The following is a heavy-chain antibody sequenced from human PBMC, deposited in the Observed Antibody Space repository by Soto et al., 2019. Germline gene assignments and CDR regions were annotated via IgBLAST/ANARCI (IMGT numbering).Heavy chain of an antibody. D-gene: IGHD3-10*01. V-gene: IGHV3-7*01. CDR1: GFTFSSYW. CDR3: ARDLRFGELWLDYFDY. Sequence: EVQLVESGGGLVQPGGSLRLSCAASGFTFSSYWMSWVRQAPGKGLEWVANIKQDGSEKYYVDSVKGRFTISRDNAKNSLYLQMNSLRAEDTAVYYCARDLRFGELWLDYFDYWGQGTLVTVSS. CDR2: IKQDGSEK. J-gene: IGHJ4*02.